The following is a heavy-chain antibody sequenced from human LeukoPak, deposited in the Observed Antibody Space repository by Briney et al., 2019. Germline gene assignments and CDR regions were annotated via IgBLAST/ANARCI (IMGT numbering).Heavy chain of an antibody. Sequence: PGGSLRLSCAASGFTFSSYWLSWVRQAPGKGLEWVANIKQDGSEKYYVDSVKGRFTISRDNAKNSLYLHMNSLRAEDTAVYYCARGGDYGDYDFFDYWGQGTLVTVSS. V-gene: IGHV3-7*01. CDR3: ARGGDYGDYDFFDY. CDR1: GFTFSSYW. CDR2: IKQDGSEK. D-gene: IGHD4-17*01. J-gene: IGHJ4*02.